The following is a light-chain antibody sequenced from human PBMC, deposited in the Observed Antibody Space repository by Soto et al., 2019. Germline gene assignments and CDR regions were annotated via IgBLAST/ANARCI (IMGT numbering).Light chain of an antibody. Sequence: EIVLTQSPGTLSLSPGERATLSCRASQSVSSSYLAWYQQKPGQAPRLLIYGASSRATGIPDRFSGSGSGTDFPLTISRLEPEDCSVYYCQQYGSSGTIGQGTKVEIK. CDR3: QQYGSSGT. CDR2: GAS. J-gene: IGKJ1*01. CDR1: QSVSSSY. V-gene: IGKV3-20*01.